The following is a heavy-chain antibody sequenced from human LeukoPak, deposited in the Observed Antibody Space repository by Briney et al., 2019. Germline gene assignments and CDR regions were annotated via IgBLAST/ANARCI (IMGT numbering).Heavy chain of an antibody. J-gene: IGHJ6*03. CDR2: IRYDGSNK. Sequence: GGSLRLSCAASGFTFSSYGMHWVRQAPGKGLEWVAFIRYDGSNKYYADSVKGRFTISRDNSKNTLYLQMNSLRAEDTAVYYCAKAPASFSYYYYMDVWGKGTTVTVSS. CDR1: GFTFSSYG. V-gene: IGHV3-30*02. D-gene: IGHD2-2*01. CDR3: AKAPASFSYYYYMDV.